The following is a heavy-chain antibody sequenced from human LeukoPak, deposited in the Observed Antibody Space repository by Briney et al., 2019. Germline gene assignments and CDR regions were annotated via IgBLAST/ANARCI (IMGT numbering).Heavy chain of an antibody. J-gene: IGHJ6*03. CDR2: INHSGST. D-gene: IGHD3-3*01. V-gene: IGHV4-34*01. Sequence: SETLSLTCAVYGGSFSGYYWSWIRQPPGKGLEWIGEINHSGSTNYNPSLKSRVTISVDTSKNQFSLKLSSVTAADTAVYYCARGCDFWSGYPSYYYYYYMDVWGKGTTVIVSS. CDR3: ARGCDFWSGYPSYYYYYYMDV. CDR1: GGSFSGYY.